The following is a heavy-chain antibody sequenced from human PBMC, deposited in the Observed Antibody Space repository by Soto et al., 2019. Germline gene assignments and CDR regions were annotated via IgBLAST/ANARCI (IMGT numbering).Heavy chain of an antibody. CDR1: VFTFSSYA. J-gene: IGHJ4*02. V-gene: IGHV3-30-3*01. CDR2: ISYDGSNK. D-gene: IGHD6-19*01. CDR3: AAAVALEGYFDY. Sequence: WWSLRLSCAASVFTFSSYAMHWFRQAPGKGLEWVAVISYDGSNKYYADSVKGRFTISRDNSKNTLYLQMNSLRAEDTAVYYCAAAVALEGYFDYWGQGTLVTVSS.